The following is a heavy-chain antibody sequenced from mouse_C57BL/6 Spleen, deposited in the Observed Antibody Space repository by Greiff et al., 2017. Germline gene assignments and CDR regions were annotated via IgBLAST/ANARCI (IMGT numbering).Heavy chain of an antibody. J-gene: IGHJ3*01. CDR3: ARGYYYGSSPAWFAY. Sequence: EVQVVESGPVLVKPGASVKMSCKASGYTFTDYYMNWVKQSHGKSLEWIGVINPYNGGTSYNQKFKGKATLTVDKSSSTAYMELNSLTSEDSAVYYCARGYYYGSSPAWFAYWGQGTLVTVSA. V-gene: IGHV1-19*01. CDR1: GYTFTDYY. CDR2: INPYNGGT. D-gene: IGHD1-1*01.